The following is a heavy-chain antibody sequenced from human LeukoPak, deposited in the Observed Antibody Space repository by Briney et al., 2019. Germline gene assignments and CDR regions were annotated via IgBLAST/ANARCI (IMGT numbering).Heavy chain of an antibody. CDR2: IYYSGST. J-gene: IGHJ4*02. D-gene: IGHD3-22*01. Sequence: SETLSLTCTVSGGSISSYYWSWIRQPPGKGLEWIGYIYYSGSTYYNPSLKSQVTISVDTSKNQFSLKLSSVTAADTAVYYCASDYYDSSGYYSDWGQGTLVTVSS. CDR1: GGSISSYY. CDR3: ASDYYDSSGYYSD. V-gene: IGHV4-30-4*01.